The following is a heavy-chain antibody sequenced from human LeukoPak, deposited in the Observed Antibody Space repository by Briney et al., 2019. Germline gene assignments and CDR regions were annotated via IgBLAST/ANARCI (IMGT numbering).Heavy chain of an antibody. CDR1: GFTFSDAW. D-gene: IGHD7-27*01. Sequence: KPGGSLRLSCAASGFTFSDAWMSWVRQAPGKGREWVGRIKSKIDGGTTDYAAPVKGRFTISRDDSENTLYLQMNSLITEDTAVYYCTTGTGEKYWGQGTLVTVSS. J-gene: IGHJ4*02. V-gene: IGHV3-15*01. CDR2: IKSKIDGGTT. CDR3: TTGTGEKY.